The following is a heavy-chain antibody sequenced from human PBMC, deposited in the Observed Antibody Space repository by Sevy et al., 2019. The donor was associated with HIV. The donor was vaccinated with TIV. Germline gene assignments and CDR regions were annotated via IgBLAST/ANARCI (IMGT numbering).Heavy chain of an antibody. V-gene: IGHV1-24*01. CDR1: GYTLTELS. D-gene: IGHD3-10*01. CDR3: ATSSGEVITMVQGVITYYYGMDV. J-gene: IGHJ6*02. Sequence: ASVKVSCKVSGYTLTELSMHWVRQAPGKGLEWMGGFDPEDGETIYAQKFQGRVTMTEDTSTDTAYMELSSLRSEDTAVYYCATSSGEVITMVQGVITYYYGMDVWGQGTTVTVSS. CDR2: FDPEDGET.